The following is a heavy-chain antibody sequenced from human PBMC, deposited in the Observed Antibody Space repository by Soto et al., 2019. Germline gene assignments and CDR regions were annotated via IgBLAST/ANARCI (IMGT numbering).Heavy chain of an antibody. Sequence: SETLSPTCNVSGTSITTDGSAFVWIRQPPGKGVGLIGYIYHTATAYYNPSLQSQVTISVDRSKSHFYLQLSSMNAADTAVYYCAREARELNFDFWGQGTLVTVSS. CDR2: IYHTATA. D-gene: IGHD1-26*01. J-gene: IGHJ4*02. CDR3: AREARELNFDF. V-gene: IGHV4-30-2*01. CDR1: GTSITTDGSA.